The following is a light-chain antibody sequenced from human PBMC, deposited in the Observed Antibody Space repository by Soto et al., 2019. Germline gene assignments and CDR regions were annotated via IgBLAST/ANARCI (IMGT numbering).Light chain of an antibody. V-gene: IGLV2-23*03. J-gene: IGLJ1*01. CDR1: NSGVESYNL. Sequence: QSALTQPASVSGSPGQSITISCTGTNSGVESYNLVSWFRQHPGEAPTLIVYEGTKRPSGVSNRFSGSKSGNPASLTISGLQAEDEANYYCCSYAGTATVFGTGTKLTVL. CDR3: CSYAGTATV. CDR2: EGT.